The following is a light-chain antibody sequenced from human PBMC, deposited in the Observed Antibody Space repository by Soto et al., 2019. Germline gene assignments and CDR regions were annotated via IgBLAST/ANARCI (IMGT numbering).Light chain of an antibody. J-gene: IGKJ4*01. CDR3: QQYNNWPLT. Sequence: ETVMTQSPATLSVSPGERATLSCRASQSISSNLAWYQLKPGQAPRLLIYGASTRATGIPARFTGSGSGTEFTLTISSLQSEDFAVYYCQQYNNWPLTFGGGTKVDIK. CDR1: QSISSN. V-gene: IGKV3-15*01. CDR2: GAS.